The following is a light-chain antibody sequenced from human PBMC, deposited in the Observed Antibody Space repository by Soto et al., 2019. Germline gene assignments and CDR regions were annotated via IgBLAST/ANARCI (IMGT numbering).Light chain of an antibody. CDR1: SSDVGGYNY. V-gene: IGLV2-14*01. CDR2: EVS. Sequence: QSVLTQPASVSGSPGQSITISCTGTSSDVGGYNYVSWYQQHPGEAPKLMIYEVSNRPSGVSNRFSGSKSGNTASLTISGLQAEDEADYYCSSYTSSSTLRVFGGGTKVTV. J-gene: IGLJ2*01. CDR3: SSYTSSSTLRV.